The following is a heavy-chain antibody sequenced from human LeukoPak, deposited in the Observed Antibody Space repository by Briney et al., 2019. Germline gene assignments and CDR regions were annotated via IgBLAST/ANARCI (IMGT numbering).Heavy chain of an antibody. Sequence: SVKVSCKASGGTFSSYAISWVRQAPGQGLEWMGGIIPIFGTANYAQKFQGRVTITADESTSTAYMELSSLRSEDTAVCYCARDQAGYYYGSGSYFSWIYWGQGTLVTVSS. CDR1: GGTFSSYA. J-gene: IGHJ4*02. CDR3: ARDQAGYYYGSGSYFSWIY. CDR2: IIPIFGTA. V-gene: IGHV1-69*13. D-gene: IGHD3-10*01.